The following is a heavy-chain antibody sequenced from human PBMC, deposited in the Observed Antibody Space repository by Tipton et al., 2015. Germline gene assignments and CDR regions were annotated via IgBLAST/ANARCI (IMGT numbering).Heavy chain of an antibody. J-gene: IGHJ4*02. Sequence: TLSLTCDVSGYSISSGYYWGWIRQPPGKGLEWIGSIFHRGDTNYNPSLKSRVTISVDTSKNQFSLQLNSVTPEDTAVYYCARARGRHGGLFDSWGQGILVTVSS. CDR3: ARARGRHGGLFDS. D-gene: IGHD4-23*01. CDR1: GYSISSGYY. V-gene: IGHV4-38-2*01. CDR2: IFHRGDT.